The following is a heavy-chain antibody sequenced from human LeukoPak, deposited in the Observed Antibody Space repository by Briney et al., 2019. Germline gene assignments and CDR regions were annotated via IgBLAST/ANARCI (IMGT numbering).Heavy chain of an antibody. V-gene: IGHV3-53*01. CDR1: GLTVRSNY. D-gene: IGHD6-13*01. CDR3: ARCDSSRWNGIDY. CDR2: IHSGGNT. J-gene: IGHJ4*02. Sequence: GGSLRLSCAASGLTVRSNYMGWVRQAPGKGLEWVSVIHSGGNTYYADSVKGRFTISRDNSRNTMALQRNSVRAEDTAVYYCARCDSSRWNGIDYWGQGTLVTVSS.